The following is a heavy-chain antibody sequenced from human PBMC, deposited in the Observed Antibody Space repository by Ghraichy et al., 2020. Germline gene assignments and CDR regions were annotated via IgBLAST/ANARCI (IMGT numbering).Heavy chain of an antibody. V-gene: IGHV6-1*01. J-gene: IGHJ6*03. D-gene: IGHD2-8*02. Sequence: SQTLSLTCAISGDSVYSNRAAWNWIRQSPSIGLEWLGWTYYRSKWYNDYAVSVRGRITINPDTSKNQFSLQLNSVTPEDTAVYYCARVTGNPTRDSYYYYMDVWGKGTTVTVSS. CDR2: TYYRSKWYN. CDR1: GDSVYSNRAA. CDR3: ARVTGNPTRDSYYYYMDV.